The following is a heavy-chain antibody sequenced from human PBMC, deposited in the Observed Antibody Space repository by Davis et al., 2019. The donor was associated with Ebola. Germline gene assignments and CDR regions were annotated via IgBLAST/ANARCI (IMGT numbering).Heavy chain of an antibody. CDR1: GGSFTDYY. D-gene: IGHD1-26*01. CDR3: ARRVWDSTDWYFDF. Sequence: MPSETLSLTCAVYGGSFTDYYWSWSRQSPGKGLEWIGEINHSGSTNYNPSLKSRVTISVDTSKNQFSLKLSSVTATDTAVYYCARRVWDSTDWYFDFWSRGTRATVSS. CDR2: INHSGST. J-gene: IGHJ2*01. V-gene: IGHV4-34*01.